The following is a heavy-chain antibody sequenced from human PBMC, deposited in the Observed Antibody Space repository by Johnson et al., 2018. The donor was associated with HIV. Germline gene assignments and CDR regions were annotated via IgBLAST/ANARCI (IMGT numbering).Heavy chain of an antibody. D-gene: IGHD2-15*01. CDR3: ARDPCTGASCLPGAFDI. V-gene: IGHV3-53*01. Sequence: EVQLVESGGGLIQPGGSLRLSCAASGFTVSSNYMGWVRQAPGQGLEWVSVLYSGGSTYYTDSVQGRFPISSYNSKNTLYLQMNSLRAEDTAVYFWARDPCTGASCLPGAFDIWGQGTLVTVSS. J-gene: IGHJ3*02. CDR1: GFTVSSNY. CDR2: LYSGGST.